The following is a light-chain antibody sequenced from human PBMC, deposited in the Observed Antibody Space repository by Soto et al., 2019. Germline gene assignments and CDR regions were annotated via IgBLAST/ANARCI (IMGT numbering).Light chain of an antibody. CDR3: QQSYSTPYT. V-gene: IGKV1-39*01. CDR1: QNINTY. Sequence: DIQMTQSPSSLSASVGDRVTITCRASQNINTYLNWCQQKPGKAPNLLIYAASSLQSGVPSRFSGSGSGTDFTLTISSLQPEDFATYYCQQSYSTPYTFGQGTRLEIK. CDR2: AAS. J-gene: IGKJ2*01.